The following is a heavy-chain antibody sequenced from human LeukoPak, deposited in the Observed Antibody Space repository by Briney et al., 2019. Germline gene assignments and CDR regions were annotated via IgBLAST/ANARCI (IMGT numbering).Heavy chain of an antibody. J-gene: IGHJ1*01. CDR2: ISDNGGST. Sequence: GRSLRLSCAASGFTFSSYGMHWVRQAPGKGLEWVSSISDNGGSTYSADSVKGGFTISRDNSKNTLYLQMNSLRAEDTAVYYCAREFGLITSHWGQGTLVTVSS. V-gene: IGHV3-23*01. CDR3: AREFGLITSH. D-gene: IGHD3/OR15-3a*01. CDR1: GFTFSSYG.